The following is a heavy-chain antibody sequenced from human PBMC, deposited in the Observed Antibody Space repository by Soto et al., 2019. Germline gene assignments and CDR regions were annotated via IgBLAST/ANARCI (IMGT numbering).Heavy chain of an antibody. J-gene: IGHJ4*02. CDR3: ARVSQSLRYFDRSFDD. CDR2: IYYSGST. Sequence: PSETLSLTCTVSGGSISSYYWSWIRQPPGKGLEWIGYIYYSGSTNYNPSLKSRVTISVDTSKNQFSLKLSSVTAADTAVYYCARVSQSLRYFDRSFDDWGQGTLVTVSS. V-gene: IGHV4-59*01. D-gene: IGHD3-9*01. CDR1: GGSISSYY.